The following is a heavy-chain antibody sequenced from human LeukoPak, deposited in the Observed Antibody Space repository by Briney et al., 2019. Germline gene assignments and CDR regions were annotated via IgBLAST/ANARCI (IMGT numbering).Heavy chain of an antibody. CDR1: GYTFTSYD. CDR2: MNPNSGNT. CDR3: ATLGGYCISNNCYTSWIYFDY. Sequence: ASVKVSCKASGYTFTSYDINWVRQATGQGLEWMGWMNPNSGNTGYAQKFQGRVTMTRNTSISTAYMELSSLRSEDTAVYYCATLGGYCISNNCYTSWIYFDYWGQGTLVTVSS. V-gene: IGHV1-8*01. J-gene: IGHJ4*02. D-gene: IGHD2-2*02.